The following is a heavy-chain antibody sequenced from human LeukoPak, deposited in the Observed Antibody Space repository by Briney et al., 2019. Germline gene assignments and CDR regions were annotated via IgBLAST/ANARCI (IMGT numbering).Heavy chain of an antibody. CDR1: GFTFDDYA. V-gene: IGHV3-9*01. CDR3: AKDSGTASTGFDY. D-gene: IGHD5-18*01. Sequence: PGGSLRLSCAASGFTFDDYAMHWVRQAPGKGLEWVSGISWNSGSIGYADSVKGRFTISRDNAKNSLYLQMNSLRAEDTALYYCAKDSGTASTGFDYWGQGTLVTVSS. J-gene: IGHJ4*02. CDR2: ISWNSGSI.